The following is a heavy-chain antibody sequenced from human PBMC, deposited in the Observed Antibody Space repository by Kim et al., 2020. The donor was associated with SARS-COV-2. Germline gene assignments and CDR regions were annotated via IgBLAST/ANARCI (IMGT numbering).Heavy chain of an antibody. J-gene: IGHJ6*03. CDR1: GYTFTGYY. Sequence: ASVKVSCKASGYTFTGYYMHWVRQAPGQGLEWMGRINPNSGGTNYAQKFQGRVTMTRDTSISTAYMELSRLRSDDTAVYYCARGSSSWYVELYYYYMDVWGKGTTVTVSS. V-gene: IGHV1-2*06. CDR2: INPNSGGT. CDR3: ARGSSSWYVELYYYYMDV. D-gene: IGHD6-13*01.